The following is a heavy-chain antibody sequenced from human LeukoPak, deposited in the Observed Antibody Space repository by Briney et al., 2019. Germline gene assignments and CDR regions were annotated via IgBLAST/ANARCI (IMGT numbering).Heavy chain of an antibody. V-gene: IGHV3-23*01. CDR2: ISGSSGSI. CDR3: AKRELSGSYLVSENYFDY. D-gene: IGHD1-26*01. J-gene: IGHJ4*02. Sequence: PGGSLRLSCAASGFTFSSYSMNWVRQAPGKGLEWVSVISGSSGSIYYADSVKGRFTISRDNSKNTLYLQMNSLRVEDTAVYYCAKRELSGSYLVSENYFDYWGQGTLVTVSS. CDR1: GFTFSSYS.